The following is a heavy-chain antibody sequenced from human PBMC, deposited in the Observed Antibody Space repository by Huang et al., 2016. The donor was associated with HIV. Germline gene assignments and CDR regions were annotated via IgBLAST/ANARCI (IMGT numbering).Heavy chain of an antibody. J-gene: IGHJ3*02. CDR2: FAPEHGET. Sequence: QVQLVQSGAEVKKPGASVKVSCKVSGYTLTELSIHWVRQAPGKGLEWVGGFAPEHGETIYAQNFQGRVTMTEDTSTDPAYMELHSLRPEDTAVYYCAAGYDTYYDIWGQGTMVIASS. CDR1: GYTLTELS. V-gene: IGHV1-24*01. CDR3: AAGYDTYYDI. D-gene: IGHD2-21*01.